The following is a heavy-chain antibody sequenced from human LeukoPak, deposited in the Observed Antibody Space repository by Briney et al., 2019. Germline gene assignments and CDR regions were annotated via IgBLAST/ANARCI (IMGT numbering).Heavy chain of an antibody. CDR3: AKDRGYCSSTSCYAGPIDY. CDR2: ISGSGGST. Sequence: GGSLRLSCAASGFTFSSYAMSWVRQAPGKGLEWVSAISGSGGSTYYVDSVKGRFTISRDNSKNTLYLQMNSLRAEDTAVYYCAKDRGYCSSTSCYAGPIDYWGQGTLVTVSS. CDR1: GFTFSSYA. D-gene: IGHD2-2*01. J-gene: IGHJ4*02. V-gene: IGHV3-23*01.